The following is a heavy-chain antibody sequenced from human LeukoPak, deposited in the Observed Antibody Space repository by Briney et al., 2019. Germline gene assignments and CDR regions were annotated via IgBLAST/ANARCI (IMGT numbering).Heavy chain of an antibody. V-gene: IGHV3-74*01. CDR3: ARDFYDTSGLIWYYGGMDV. J-gene: IGHJ6*02. CDR2: INSDGNTA. D-gene: IGHD3-22*01. Sequence: GGSLRLSCAASGFTFRSYWMYWVRQAPGKGLEWLSRINSDGNTASYADSVQGRFTISRDNAKNTLYLQMNSLRAEDTAVYYCARDFYDTSGLIWYYGGMDVWGQGTTVTVSS. CDR1: GFTFRSYW.